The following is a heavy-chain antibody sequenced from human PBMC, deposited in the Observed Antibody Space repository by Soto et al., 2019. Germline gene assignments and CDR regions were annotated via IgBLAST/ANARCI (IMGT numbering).Heavy chain of an antibody. V-gene: IGHV5-51*01. Sequence: GESLKISCKGSGYSFSSYWIGWVRQMPGKGLEWMGIIYPGDSDTRYSPSFQGQVTISADKSVSNAYLQWSSLKASDTAMYYCARSAYYDFWSGFIYWGQGTLVTVSS. CDR1: GYSFSSYW. CDR3: ARSAYYDFWSGFIY. D-gene: IGHD3-3*01. J-gene: IGHJ4*02. CDR2: IYPGDSDT.